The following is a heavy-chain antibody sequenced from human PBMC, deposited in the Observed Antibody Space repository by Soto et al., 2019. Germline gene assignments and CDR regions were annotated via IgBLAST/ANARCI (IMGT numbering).Heavy chain of an antibody. J-gene: IGHJ6*02. CDR2: TYYRSKWYN. V-gene: IGHV6-1*01. D-gene: IGHD3-3*01. Sequence: SQTLSLTCAISGDSVSSNSAAWNWIRQSPSRGLEWLGRTYYRSKWYNDYAVSVKSRITINPDTSKNQFSLQLNSVTPEDTAVYYCARESGYDFWSGYYYYYGMDVWGQGTTVTV. CDR1: GDSVSSNSAA. CDR3: ARESGYDFWSGYYYYYGMDV.